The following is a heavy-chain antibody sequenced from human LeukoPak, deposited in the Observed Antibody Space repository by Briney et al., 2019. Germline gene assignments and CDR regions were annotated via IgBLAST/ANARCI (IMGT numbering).Heavy chain of an antibody. CDR1: GYTFTSYD. J-gene: IGHJ4*02. CDR2: MNPNSGNT. CDR3: ARGRKVAADFDY. V-gene: IGHV1-8*01. Sequence: ASVKVSFKASGYTFTSYDINWVRQATGQGLEWMGWMNPNSGNTGYAQKVQGRVTMTRNTSISTAYMELSSLRSEATAVYYCARGRKVAADFDYWGQGTLVTVSS. D-gene: IGHD6-13*01.